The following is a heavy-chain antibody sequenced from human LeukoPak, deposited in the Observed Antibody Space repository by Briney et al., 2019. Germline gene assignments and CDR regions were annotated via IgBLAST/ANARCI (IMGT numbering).Heavy chain of an antibody. J-gene: IGHJ4*02. D-gene: IGHD3-10*01. V-gene: IGHV1-46*01. Sequence: VASVKVSCKASGYTFTSYYIHWVRQAPGQGLEWMGIINPSGGSTTYAQKFQGRVTMTRDTSTSTVYMELSSLRSEDTAVYYRARGFYGSGSYGTFDYWGQGTLVTVSS. CDR1: GYTFTSYY. CDR2: INPSGGST. CDR3: ARGFYGSGSYGTFDY.